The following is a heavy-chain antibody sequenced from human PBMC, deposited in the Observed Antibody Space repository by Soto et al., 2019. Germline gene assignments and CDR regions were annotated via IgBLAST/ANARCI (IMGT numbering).Heavy chain of an antibody. CDR2: IYPGDSDT. J-gene: IGHJ6*02. CDR1: GYSFTSYW. V-gene: IGHV5-51*01. CDR3: ARHVAEQKYYYYYGMDV. Sequence: GESLKISCKGSGYSFTSYWIGWVRQMPGKGLEWMGIIYPGDSDTRYIPSFQGQVTISADKSISTAYLQWSSLKASDTAMYYWARHVAEQKYYYYYGMDVWGQGTTVTVSS.